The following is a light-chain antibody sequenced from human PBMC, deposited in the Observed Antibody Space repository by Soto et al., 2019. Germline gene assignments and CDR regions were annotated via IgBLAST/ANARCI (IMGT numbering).Light chain of an antibody. Sequence: EIVLTQSPGTLSVSPGERATLSCRASQTISSKYLAWYQQKPGQAPSLLIYGTSSRATGIPDRFSGSGSGTDFTLTISRLEPEDSALYYCQQYGSWTFGQGTKVEIK. CDR1: QTISSKY. CDR2: GTS. CDR3: QQYGSWT. V-gene: IGKV3-20*01. J-gene: IGKJ1*01.